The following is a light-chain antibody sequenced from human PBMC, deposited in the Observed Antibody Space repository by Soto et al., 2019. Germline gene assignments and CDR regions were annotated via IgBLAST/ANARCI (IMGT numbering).Light chain of an antibody. CDR3: SSYTTNNTRV. Sequence: QSALTQPASVSGSPGQSITISCTTTSSYVGGYNYVSWYQQHPGKAPKLMIYEVTNRPSGVSNRFSGSKSGNTASLTISGLQADDEADYYCSSYTTNNTRVFGTGTKLTVL. CDR1: SSYVGGYNY. V-gene: IGLV2-14*01. J-gene: IGLJ1*01. CDR2: EVT.